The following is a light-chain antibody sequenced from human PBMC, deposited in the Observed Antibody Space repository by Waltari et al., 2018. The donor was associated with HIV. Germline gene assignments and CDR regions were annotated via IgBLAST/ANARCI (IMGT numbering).Light chain of an antibody. J-gene: IGLJ2*01. CDR1: SGHIRNIDL. CDR2: EVT. CDR3: SSYAGSGAHVL. V-gene: IGLV2-23*02. Sequence: QPALTQPASASGPPGQSTTIPCTGISGHIRNIDLVSRYQQHPGKAPKVIIYEVTKRPSGVSDRFSASKSGGTASLTISGLQAEGEADYYCSSYAGSGAHVLFGGGTKLAVL.